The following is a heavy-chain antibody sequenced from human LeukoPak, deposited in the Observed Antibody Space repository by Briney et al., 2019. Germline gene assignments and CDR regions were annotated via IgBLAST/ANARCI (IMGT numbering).Heavy chain of an antibody. CDR2: INPNSGGT. J-gene: IGHJ4*02. D-gene: IGHD2-2*01. CDR3: ARAESVIVVVPAAGLDY. V-gene: IGHV1-2*04. Sequence: ASVKVSCKASGYTFTRYYMHWVRQAPGQGPEWMGWINPNSGGTNYAQKFQGWVTMTRDTSISTAYMELSRLRSDDTAVYYCARAESVIVVVPAAGLDYWGQGTLVTVSS. CDR1: GYTFTRYY.